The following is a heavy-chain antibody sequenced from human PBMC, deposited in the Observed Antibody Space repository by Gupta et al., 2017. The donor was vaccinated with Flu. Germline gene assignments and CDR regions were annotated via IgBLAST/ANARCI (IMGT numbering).Heavy chain of an antibody. J-gene: IGHJ3*02. CDR2: MNPNSGNT. V-gene: IGHV1-8*01. D-gene: IGHD5-18*01. Sequence: INWVRQATGQGLEWMGWMNPNSGNTGYAQKFQGRVTMTRNTSISTAYMELSSLRSEDTAVYYCATKKRDVQLWLLLDAFDIWGQGTMVTVSS. CDR3: ATKKRDVQLWLLLDAFDI.